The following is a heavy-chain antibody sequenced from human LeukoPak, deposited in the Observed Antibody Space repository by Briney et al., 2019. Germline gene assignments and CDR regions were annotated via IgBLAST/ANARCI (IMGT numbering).Heavy chain of an antibody. CDR1: GFTFSSYT. V-gene: IGHV3-48*01. Sequence: SGGSLRLSCAASGFTFSSYTMNWVRQAPGKGLEWVSYISSSSNTIYYADSVKGRFTISRDNAKNSLYLQMNSLRAEDTAVYYCARWALYYNYCMDVWGKGTTVTVSS. D-gene: IGHD3-10*01. J-gene: IGHJ6*03. CDR3: ARWALYYNYCMDV. CDR2: ISSSSNTI.